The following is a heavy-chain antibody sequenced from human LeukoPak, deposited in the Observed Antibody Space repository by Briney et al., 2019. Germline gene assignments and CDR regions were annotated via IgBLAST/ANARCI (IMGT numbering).Heavy chain of an antibody. V-gene: IGHV3-53*01. D-gene: IGHD3-22*01. Sequence: PGGSLRVSCAASGFTVSNSYMSWVRQAPGKGLERVAVIYSGGSTYYADSVKGRFTISRGNSKNTLYLQMNSLRAEDTAMYYCARRGNSGHSLDSWGQGTLVTVSS. CDR2: IYSGGST. CDR1: GFTVSNSY. J-gene: IGHJ4*02. CDR3: ARRGNSGHSLDS.